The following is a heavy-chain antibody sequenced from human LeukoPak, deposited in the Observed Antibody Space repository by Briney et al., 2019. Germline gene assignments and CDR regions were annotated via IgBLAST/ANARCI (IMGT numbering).Heavy chain of an antibody. CDR2: INSDGSST. J-gene: IGHJ4*02. D-gene: IGHD4-11*01. Sequence: GGALRLSCAASGCTFSSYWMHGFRQAPGRGLVWVSRINSDGSSTTYAASVKGRFTISRDNAKNTLYLQMNSLRAEDTAVYYCVRGRAYSNPNSDYWGQRTLVTVSS. V-gene: IGHV3-74*01. CDR3: VRGRAYSNPNSDY. CDR1: GCTFSSYW.